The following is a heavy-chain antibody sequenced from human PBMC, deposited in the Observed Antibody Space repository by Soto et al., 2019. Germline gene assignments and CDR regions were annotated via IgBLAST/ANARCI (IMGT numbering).Heavy chain of an antibody. J-gene: IGHJ4*02. V-gene: IGHV1-69*06. Sequence: SVRVSCKAFGGTFTSYSISWVRQAPRQGLEWMAGIIPLFGTTSYALKYQGRVAITVDKRARTAYMGLSSLKSEDTAVYYCATNNRASYRFDYGGQGTLVTDSS. CDR1: GGTFTSYS. D-gene: IGHD3-16*02. CDR3: ATNNRASYRFDY. CDR2: IIPLFGTT.